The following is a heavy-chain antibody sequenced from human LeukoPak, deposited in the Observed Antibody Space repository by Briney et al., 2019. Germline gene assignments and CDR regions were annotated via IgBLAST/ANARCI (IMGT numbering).Heavy chain of an antibody. CDR1: GFTFSSYA. V-gene: IGHV3-23*01. J-gene: IGHJ4*02. Sequence: GGSLRLSCAASGFTFSSYAMSWVRQAPGKGLEWVSAISGSGGSTYYADSVKGRYTISRDNSKNTLYLQMNSLRAEDTAVYYCAKCVEQQLATSGYWGQGTLVTVSS. CDR3: AKCVEQQLATSGY. D-gene: IGHD6-13*01. CDR2: ISGSGGST.